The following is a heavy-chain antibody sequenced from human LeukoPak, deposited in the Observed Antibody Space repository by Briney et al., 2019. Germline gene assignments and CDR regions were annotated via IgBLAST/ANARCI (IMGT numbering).Heavy chain of an antibody. CDR3: ARDGSAAGYCSGGSCYTIDY. CDR2: IHYSGST. D-gene: IGHD2-15*01. CDR1: GGSISNYY. J-gene: IGHJ4*02. V-gene: IGHV4-59*12. Sequence: SETLSLTCTVSGGSISNYYWSWIRQPPGKGLEWIGYIHYSGSTYYNPSLKSRVTISVDTSKNQFSLKLSSVTAADTAVYYCARDGSAAGYCSGGSCYTIDYWGQGTLVTVSS.